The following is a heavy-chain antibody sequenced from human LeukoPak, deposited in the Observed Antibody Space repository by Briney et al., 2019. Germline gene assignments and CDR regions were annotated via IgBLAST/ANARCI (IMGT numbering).Heavy chain of an antibody. CDR3: TRDPFDN. D-gene: IGHD5-24*01. CDR2: IGASGDST. V-gene: IGHV3-23*01. CDR1: GFTFSSHA. Sequence: GGSLRLSCVPSGFTFSSHAMHWVRQAPGKGLEWVSLIGASGDSTYYADSVKGRFTISRDNSKNTLYLQVYSLRAEDTGVYYCTRDPFDNWGQGTLVTVSS. J-gene: IGHJ4*02.